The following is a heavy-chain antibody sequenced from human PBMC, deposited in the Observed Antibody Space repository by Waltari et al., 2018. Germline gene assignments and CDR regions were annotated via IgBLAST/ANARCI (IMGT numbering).Heavy chain of an antibody. CDR3: ARDLYDTGSGDYPGRDF. V-gene: IGHV3-74*01. Sequence: EVQLVESGGVLVHPGGSLRLSCAASGFHFSTFWMHWVRQAPGKGLVWVSRIDSGGSDTSYAGSVKGRFTISRDNTKNTLYLQMNSLRGEDTGVYYCARDLYDTGSGDYPGRDFWGQGTLVTVAS. J-gene: IGHJ4*02. CDR1: GFHFSTFW. CDR2: IDSGGSDT. D-gene: IGHD1-26*01.